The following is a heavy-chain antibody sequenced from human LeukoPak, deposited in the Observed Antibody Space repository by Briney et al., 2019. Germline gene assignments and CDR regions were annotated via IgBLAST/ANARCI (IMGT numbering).Heavy chain of an antibody. Sequence: SETLSLTCTVSGGSISSYYWSWIRQPAGKGLEWIGRIYISGSTNYNPPLKSRVTMSVDTSKNQFSLKLSSVTAADTAVYCCARSYCSSTSCFQGSNYPLYYFDYWGQGTLVTVSS. CDR3: ARSYCSSTSCFQGSNYPLYYFDY. V-gene: IGHV4-4*07. CDR2: IYISGST. D-gene: IGHD2-2*01. J-gene: IGHJ4*02. CDR1: GGSISSYY.